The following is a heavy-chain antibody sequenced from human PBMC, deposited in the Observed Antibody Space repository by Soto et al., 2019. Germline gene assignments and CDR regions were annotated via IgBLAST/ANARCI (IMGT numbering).Heavy chain of an antibody. D-gene: IGHD6-13*01. J-gene: IGHJ6*02. CDR2: IDPSDSYT. CDR1: GYSFTSYW. V-gene: IGHV5-10-1*01. CDR3: ERLSSWDTYCYYGIDV. Sequence: PGESLKISCKGSGYSFTSYWISWVRQMPGKGLEWMGRIDPSDSYTNYSPSFQGHVTISADKSISTAYLQWSSLKASDTAMYYCERLSSWDTYCYYGIDVCGQGTPVTVSS.